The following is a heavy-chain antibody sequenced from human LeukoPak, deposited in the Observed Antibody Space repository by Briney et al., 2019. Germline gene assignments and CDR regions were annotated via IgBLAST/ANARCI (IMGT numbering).Heavy chain of an antibody. CDR1: GGSISSGSYY. J-gene: IGHJ4*02. CDR2: IYTSGST. V-gene: IGHV4-61*02. Sequence: SQTLSLTCTVSGGSISSGSYYWSWIRQPAGKGLEWIGRIYTSGSTNYNPSLKSRVTISVDTSKNQFSLKLSPVTAADTAVYYCAREGSLWFGESKTAFDYWGQGTLVTVSS. D-gene: IGHD3-10*01. CDR3: AREGSLWFGESKTAFDY.